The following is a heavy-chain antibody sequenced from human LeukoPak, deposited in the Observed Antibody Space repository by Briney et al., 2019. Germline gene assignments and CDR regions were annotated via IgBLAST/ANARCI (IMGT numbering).Heavy chain of an antibody. J-gene: IGHJ6*02. CDR2: IIPIFGTA. V-gene: IGHV1-69*13. CDR3: ARGLVKGYYYYGMDV. Sequence: SVKVSCKASGGTFISYAISWVRQAPGQGLEWMGGIIPIFGTANYAQKFQGRVTITADESTSTAYMELSSLRSEDTAVYYCARGLVKGYYYYGMDVWGQGTTVTVSS. CDR1: GGTFISYA. D-gene: IGHD2/OR15-2a*01.